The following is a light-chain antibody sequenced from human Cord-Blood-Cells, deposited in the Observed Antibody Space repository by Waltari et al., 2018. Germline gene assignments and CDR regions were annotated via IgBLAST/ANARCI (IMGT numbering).Light chain of an antibody. Sequence: SYELTQPPSVSVSPGQTASITCSGDKLGANYASWYQQKPGQSPVLVIYQDSKRPSGIPERFSGSNSGNTATLTISGTQAMDEADYYCQAWDSSNVVFGGGTKLTVL. J-gene: IGLJ2*01. V-gene: IGLV3-1*01. CDR2: QDS. CDR3: QAWDSSNVV. CDR1: KLGANY.